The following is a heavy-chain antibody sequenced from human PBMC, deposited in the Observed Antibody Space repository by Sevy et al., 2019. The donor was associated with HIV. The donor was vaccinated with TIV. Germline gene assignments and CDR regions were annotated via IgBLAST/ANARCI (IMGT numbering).Heavy chain of an antibody. CDR2: ISYDGSNK. CDR1: GFTFSSYA. J-gene: IGHJ6*02. CDR3: ARELGAHYYYYGMDV. Sequence: GGYLRLSCAASGFTFSSYAMHWVRQAPGKGLEWVAVISYDGSNKYYADSVKGRFTISRDNSKNTLYLQMNSLRAEDTAVYYCARELGAHYYYYGMDVWGQGTTVTVSS. V-gene: IGHV3-30-3*01. D-gene: IGHD3-16*01.